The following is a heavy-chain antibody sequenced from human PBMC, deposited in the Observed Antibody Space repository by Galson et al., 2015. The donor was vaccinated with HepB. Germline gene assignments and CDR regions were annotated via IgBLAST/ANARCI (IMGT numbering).Heavy chain of an antibody. CDR3: VFLRVYDLKPLDY. J-gene: IGHJ4*02. CDR1: TFIFSTYS. V-gene: IGHV3-48*04. D-gene: IGHD5/OR15-5a*01. Sequence: SLRLSCAASTFIFSTYSMNWVRQAPGKGLEWVSYIGPSSTTIYYADSVKGRFTISRDNAKNSLYLQMNSLRVEGTAVYYCVFLRVYDLKPLDYWGQGTLVTVSS. CDR2: IGPSSTTI.